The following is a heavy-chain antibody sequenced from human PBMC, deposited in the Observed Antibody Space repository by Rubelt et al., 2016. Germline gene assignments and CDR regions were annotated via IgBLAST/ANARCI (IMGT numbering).Heavy chain of an antibody. V-gene: IGHV4-59*08. Sequence: QVQLQESGPGLVKPSETLSLTCTVSGGSISSYYWSWIRQPPGKGLEWIGYVFYGGSTKYNSSLKSRVTLSVDTSTNRFSLKLHSVTSSETSVYNCARLRRGGYGDIVFDYWGRGSVVTVSS. D-gene: IGHD4/OR15-4a*01. J-gene: IGHJ4*02. CDR1: GGSISSYY. CDR3: ARLRRGGYGDIVFDY. CDR2: VFYGGST.